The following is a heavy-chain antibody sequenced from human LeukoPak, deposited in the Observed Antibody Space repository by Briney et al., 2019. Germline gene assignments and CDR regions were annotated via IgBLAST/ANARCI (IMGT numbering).Heavy chain of an antibody. Sequence: GGSLRLSCAASGFTFSSYSMNWVRQAPGKGLVWVSRINSDGTTSYADSVKGRFTISRSNAKNTLYLQMNNLRVEDTAVYYCARDGSLPDYWGQGTLVTVSS. V-gene: IGHV3-74*01. CDR2: INSDGTT. CDR1: GFTFSSYS. J-gene: IGHJ4*02. CDR3: ARDGSLPDY.